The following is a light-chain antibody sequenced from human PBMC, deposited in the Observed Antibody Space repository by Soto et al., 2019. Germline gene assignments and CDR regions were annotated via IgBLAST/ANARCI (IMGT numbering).Light chain of an antibody. J-gene: IGKJ2*01. CDR2: GAT. CDR3: QQLSHYPYT. V-gene: IGKV3-15*01. CDR1: QSVNGA. Sequence: ERVMTQSPATLAVSPGERATLSCRASQSVNGALAWYQQRPGQAPRLLIFGATTRATDVPARFSGSGSGTDFTLTISGLQFGDFATYFCQQLSHYPYTFGQGTKLEI.